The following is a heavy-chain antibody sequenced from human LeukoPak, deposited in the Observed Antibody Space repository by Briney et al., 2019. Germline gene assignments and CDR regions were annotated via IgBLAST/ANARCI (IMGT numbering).Heavy chain of an antibody. CDR3: AKDHQFDFDY. V-gene: IGHV1-18*01. CDR1: GYSFATHG. CDR2: IGAYNGNT. J-gene: IGHJ4*02. Sequence: ASMKVSCKASGYSFATHGISWVRQAPGQGLEWMGWIGAYNGNTNFAQNFRGRVTMTTDTSTSTAYMELRSLRSDDTAVYYCAKDHQFDFDYWGQGTLVTVSS. D-gene: IGHD2-15*01.